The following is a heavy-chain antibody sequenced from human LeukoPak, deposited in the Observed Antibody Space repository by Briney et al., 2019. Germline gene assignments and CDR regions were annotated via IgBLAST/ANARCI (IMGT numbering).Heavy chain of an antibody. CDR1: GFTFSSYG. CDR2: IRYDGSNK. Sequence: GGSLRLSCAASGFTFSSYGMHWVRQAPGKGLEWVAFIRYDGSNKYYADSVKGRFTISRDNSKNTLYLQMNSLRAEDTAVYCCAKSSYSSSWSTFDPWGQGTLVTVSS. CDR3: AKSSYSSSWSTFDP. D-gene: IGHD6-13*01. V-gene: IGHV3-30*02. J-gene: IGHJ5*02.